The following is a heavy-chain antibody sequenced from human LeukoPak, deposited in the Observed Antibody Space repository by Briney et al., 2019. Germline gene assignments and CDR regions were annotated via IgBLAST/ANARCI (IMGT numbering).Heavy chain of an antibody. CDR3: ARANTIPDHYFDY. Sequence: SQTLSLTCAVSGGSISSGGYSWRWIRQPPGKGLEWIGYIYHSGSTYYNPSLKSRVTISVDRSKNQFSLKLSSVTAADTAVYYCARANTIPDHYFDYWGQGTLVTVSS. D-gene: IGHD3-10*01. J-gene: IGHJ4*02. V-gene: IGHV4-30-2*01. CDR2: IYHSGST. CDR1: GGSISSGGYS.